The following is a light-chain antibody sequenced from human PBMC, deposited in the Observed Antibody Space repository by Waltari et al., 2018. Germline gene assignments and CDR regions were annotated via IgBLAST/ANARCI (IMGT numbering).Light chain of an antibody. V-gene: IGLV2-8*01. CDR2: EVQ. Sequence: QSALTQPPSASGSPGQSVTISCTGTSSDVGHYNYVSWYQQRPRSAPTLIVYEVQKRPYGVADRFSGSKSGNTAYLTVSGLQGEDEAEYFCSAYAGSNNLLFGGGTKLTVL. CDR3: SAYAGSNNLL. CDR1: SSDVGHYNY. J-gene: IGLJ3*02.